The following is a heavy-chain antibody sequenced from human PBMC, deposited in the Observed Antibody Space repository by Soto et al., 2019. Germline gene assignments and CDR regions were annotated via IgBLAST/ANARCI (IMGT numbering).Heavy chain of an antibody. V-gene: IGHV1-69*01. CDR2: IIPIFGTA. CDR3: ARNGGRHSGGIDY. CDR1: GGTLSSYS. Sequence: QVQLVQSGSEVKKPGSSVKVSCKASGGTLSSYSINWVRQAPGQGLEWMGVIIPIFGTANYAQKFQGRVTITADESTSTAYMELSSLRSDDTAVYYCARNGGRHSGGIDYCGQGTLVTVSS. D-gene: IGHD2-8*01. J-gene: IGHJ4*02.